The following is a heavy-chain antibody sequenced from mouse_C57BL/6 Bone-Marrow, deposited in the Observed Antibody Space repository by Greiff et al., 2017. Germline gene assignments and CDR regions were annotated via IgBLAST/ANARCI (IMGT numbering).Heavy chain of an antibody. D-gene: IGHD1-1*01. CDR2: LDPEDGDT. J-gene: IGHJ3*01. Sequence: EVQLQESGAELVRPGASVKLSCTASGFNIKDYYMHWVKQRPEKGLEWIGRLDPEDGDTDYAPKLPGKATLTADPSSNTAYLQLSNQTSRDTAVYYCTYSSNPFGGQGTLVTVSA. CDR1: GFNIKDYY. CDR3: TYSSNPF. V-gene: IGHV14-1*01.